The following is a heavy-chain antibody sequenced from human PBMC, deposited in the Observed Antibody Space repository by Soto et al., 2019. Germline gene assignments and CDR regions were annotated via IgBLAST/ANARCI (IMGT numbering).Heavy chain of an antibody. V-gene: IGHV3-74*01. Sequence: GGSLRLSCAASGFTFSSYWMHWVRQAPGKGLVWVSRINRDGSSTSYADSVKGRFTISRDNAKNTLYLQMNSLRAEDTAVYYCARGGVLVAASLNYWGQGTLVTVSS. CDR2: INRDGSST. J-gene: IGHJ4*02. D-gene: IGHD2-15*01. CDR3: ARGGVLVAASLNY. CDR1: GFTFSSYW.